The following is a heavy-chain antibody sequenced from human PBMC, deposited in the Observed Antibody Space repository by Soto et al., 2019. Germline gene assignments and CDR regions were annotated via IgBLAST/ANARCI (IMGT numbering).Heavy chain of an antibody. D-gene: IGHD3-3*01. V-gene: IGHV3-30*18. CDR3: AKDGGESYDFWSGYHPISDP. CDR2: ISYDGSNK. J-gene: IGHJ5*02. Sequence: QVQLVESGGGVVQPGRSLRLSCAASGFTFSSYGMHWVRQAPGKGLEWVAVISYDGSNKYYADSVKGRFTISRDNSKNTLDLQMNSLRAEDTAVYYCAKDGGESYDFWSGYHPISDPWGQETLVTVSS. CDR1: GFTFSSYG.